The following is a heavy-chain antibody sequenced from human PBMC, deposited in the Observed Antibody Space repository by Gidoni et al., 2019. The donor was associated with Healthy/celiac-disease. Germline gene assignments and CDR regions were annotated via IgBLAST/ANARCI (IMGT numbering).Heavy chain of an antibody. CDR3: ARSVYSSGWYLVWWYFDY. D-gene: IGHD6-19*01. V-gene: IGHV3-48*03. Sequence: EVQLVESGGGLVQPGGSLRLSCAASGFTFISSEMNWVRQAPGKGLEWVSYISSSGSTIYYADSVKGRFTISRDNAKNSLYLQMNSLRAEDTAVYYCARSVYSSGWYLVWWYFDYWGQGTLVTVSS. J-gene: IGHJ4*02. CDR1: GFTFISSE. CDR2: ISSSGSTI.